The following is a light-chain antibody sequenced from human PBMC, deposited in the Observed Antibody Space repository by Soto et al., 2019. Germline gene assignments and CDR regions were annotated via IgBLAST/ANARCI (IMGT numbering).Light chain of an antibody. CDR2: EVS. J-gene: IGLJ3*02. V-gene: IGLV2-14*01. CDR1: SSDVGGYNY. Sequence: QPVLTQPASVSGSPGQSITISCTGTSSDVGGYNYVSWYQQHPGKAPKLMIYEVSNRPSGVSNRFSGSKSGNTASLTISGLPAEDEADYYCSSYTSSSTHGVFGGGTKLTVL. CDR3: SSYTSSSTHGV.